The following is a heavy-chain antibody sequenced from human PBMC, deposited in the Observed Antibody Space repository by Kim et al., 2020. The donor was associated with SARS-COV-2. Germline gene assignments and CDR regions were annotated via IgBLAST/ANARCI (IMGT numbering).Heavy chain of an antibody. J-gene: IGHJ4*02. Sequence: GESLKISCKGSGYSFTSYWISWVRQMPGKGLEWMGRIDPSDSYTNYSPSFQGPVTFSADKSISTAYLQWSSLKASDTAMYYCARHPGAYSSSWFFDYWGQGTLVTVSS. V-gene: IGHV5-10-1*01. CDR3: ARHPGAYSSSWFFDY. CDR1: GYSFTSYW. CDR2: IDPSDSYT. D-gene: IGHD6-13*01.